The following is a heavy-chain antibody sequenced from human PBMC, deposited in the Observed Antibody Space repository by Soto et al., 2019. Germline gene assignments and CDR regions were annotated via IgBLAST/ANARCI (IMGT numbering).Heavy chain of an antibody. CDR2: IIPVFGTT. CDR3: ARENGVAVATILYYFDY. J-gene: IGHJ4*02. CDR1: GGTFKNNG. V-gene: IGHV1-69*01. D-gene: IGHD5-12*01. Sequence: QVHLVQSGAEVKKAGSSVKVSCKAPGGTFKNNGISWVRQAPGQGLEWMGGIIPVFGTTNYAQKFQGRLTITADDFTSTVYMELSRLRYEHTAGYYCARENGVAVATILYYFDYWGPGTLVTVSS.